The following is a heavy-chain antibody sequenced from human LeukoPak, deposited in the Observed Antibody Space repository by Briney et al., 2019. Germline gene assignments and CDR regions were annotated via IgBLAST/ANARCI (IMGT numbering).Heavy chain of an antibody. D-gene: IGHD5-18*01. Sequence: SETLSLTCTVSGGSISSFYWSWIRRPPGKGLEWIAYIDYRGSTTYNPSLRSRVTISVDTSRNQFSLKLYSVTAADTAVYYCARSRSGYSYDHAAFEIWGQGTMVTVSS. CDR1: GGSISSFY. CDR3: ARSRSGYSYDHAAFEI. CDR2: IDYRGST. V-gene: IGHV4-59*01. J-gene: IGHJ3*02.